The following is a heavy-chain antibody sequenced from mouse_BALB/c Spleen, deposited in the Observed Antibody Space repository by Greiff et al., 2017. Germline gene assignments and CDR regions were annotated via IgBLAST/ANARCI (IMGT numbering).Heavy chain of an antibody. CDR1: GFAFSSYD. CDR2: ISSGGGST. CDR3: ARHGLWSTWFAY. V-gene: IGHV5-12-1*01. J-gene: IGHJ3*01. D-gene: IGHD1-1*02. Sequence: EVKVVESGGGLVKPGGSLKLSCAASGFAFSSYDMSWVRQTPEKRLEWVAYISSGGGSTYYPDTVKGRFTISRDNAKNTLYLQMSSLKSEDTAMYYCARHGLWSTWFAYWGQGTLVTVSA.